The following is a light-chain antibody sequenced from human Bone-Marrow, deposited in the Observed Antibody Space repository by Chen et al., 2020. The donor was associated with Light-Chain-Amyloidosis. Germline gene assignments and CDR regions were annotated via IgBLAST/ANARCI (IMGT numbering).Light chain of an antibody. Sequence: QAVATQEPSLTVSPGGKVTLTCGSSTGSVTSGHYPYWFHQKPGQAPRTLIYDTSNKHSWTPARFSGSLLGGKAALTLSGAQPEDEAEYYCLLSYTGARVFGTGTKVTVL. CDR2: DTS. J-gene: IGLJ1*01. V-gene: IGLV7-46*01. CDR1: TGSVTSGHY. CDR3: LLSYTGARV.